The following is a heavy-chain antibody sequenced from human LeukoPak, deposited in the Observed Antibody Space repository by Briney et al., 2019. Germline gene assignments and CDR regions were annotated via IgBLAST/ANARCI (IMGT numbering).Heavy chain of an antibody. CDR1: GGSISSGDYY. D-gene: IGHD3-3*01. J-gene: IGHJ4*02. V-gene: IGHV4-30-4*08. CDR2: IYYSGST. Sequence: SETLSLTCTVSGGSISSGDYYWSWIRQPPGKGLEWIGYIYYSGSTYNNPSLKSRVTISVDTSKNQFSLKLSSVTAADTAVYYCARAPYYDFWSGYLYYFDYWGQGTLVTVSS. CDR3: ARAPYYDFWSGYLYYFDY.